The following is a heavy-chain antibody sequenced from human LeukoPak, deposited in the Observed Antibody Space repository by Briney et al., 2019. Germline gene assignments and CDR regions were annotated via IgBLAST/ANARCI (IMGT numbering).Heavy chain of an antibody. J-gene: IGHJ6*03. CDR2: IYSDGSP. CDR1: GFSASDNY. V-gene: IGHV3-66*02. CDR3: AGVRGYSGYGPRLYYYYYMDV. Sequence: GGSLRLSCTASGFSASDNYMSWVRQAPGKGLEWVSLIYSDGSPYYADTVKGRFTIARDNSKNTLYLQMNSRRAEDTAVYYCAGVRGYSGYGPRLYYYYYMDVWGKGTTVTISS. D-gene: IGHD5-12*01.